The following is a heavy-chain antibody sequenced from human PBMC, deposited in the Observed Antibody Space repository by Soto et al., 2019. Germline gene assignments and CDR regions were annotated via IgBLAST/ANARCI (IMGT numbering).Heavy chain of an antibody. CDR2: IYWDDDK. V-gene: IGHV2-5*02. D-gene: IGHD4-17*01. Sequence: QITLKESGPTLVKPTQTLTLTCTFSGFSLSTSGVGVGWIRQPPGKALEWLALIYWDDDKRYSPSLKSRLTITKHTAKNHVVLPMTNMEPVDTATYYCALSDFPNPVSGDYSWYFDLWGRGTLVTVAS. CDR3: ALSDFPNPVSGDYSWYFDL. J-gene: IGHJ2*01. CDR1: GFSLSTSGVG.